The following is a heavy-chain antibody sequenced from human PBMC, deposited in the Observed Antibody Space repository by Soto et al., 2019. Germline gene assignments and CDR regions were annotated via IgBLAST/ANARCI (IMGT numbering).Heavy chain of an antibody. CDR2: ISSSSSYI. J-gene: IGHJ4*02. V-gene: IGHV3-21*01. CDR3: ARDRTSTLSRGTSLAN. D-gene: IGHD6-19*01. Sequence: PGGSLRLSCAASGFTFSSNSMNWVHQAPGKGLEWVSSISSSSSYIYHADSVKGRFTISRDNAKNSLYLQMNSLRAEDTAVYYCARDRTSTLSRGTSLANWGQGTLLPVAS. CDR1: GFTFSSNS.